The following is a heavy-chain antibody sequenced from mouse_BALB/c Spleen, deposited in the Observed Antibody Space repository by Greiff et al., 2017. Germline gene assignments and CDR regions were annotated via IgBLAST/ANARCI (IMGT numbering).Heavy chain of an antibody. D-gene: IGHD1-1*01. J-gene: IGHJ1*01. CDR3: ARETTGVGDWYFDV. Sequence: VQLQESGAELARPGASVKLSCKASGYTFTSYWMQWVKQRPGQGLEWIGAIYPGDGDTRYTQKFKGKATLTADKSSSTAYMQLSSLASEDSAVYYCARETTGVGDWYFDVWGAGTTVTVSS. V-gene: IGHV1-87*01. CDR1: GYTFTSYW. CDR2: IYPGDGDT.